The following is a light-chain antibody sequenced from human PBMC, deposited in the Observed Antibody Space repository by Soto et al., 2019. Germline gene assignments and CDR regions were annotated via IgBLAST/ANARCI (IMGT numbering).Light chain of an antibody. Sequence: EIVLTQSPGTLSLSPGEIATLSFSASQSVSSNYLAWYHQKPGQAPRLLIYGASSRATGIPDRFSGSGSGTDFTLTISRLEPEDFAVYYCQQYGSSPVTFGQGTKVDIK. J-gene: IGKJ1*01. CDR3: QQYGSSPVT. CDR2: GAS. V-gene: IGKV3-20*01. CDR1: QSVSSNY.